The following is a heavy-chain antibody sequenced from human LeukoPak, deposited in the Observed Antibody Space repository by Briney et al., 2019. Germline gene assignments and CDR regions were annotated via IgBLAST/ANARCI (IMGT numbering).Heavy chain of an antibody. D-gene: IGHD3-22*01. CDR1: GGSISTYY. J-gene: IGHJ4*02. CDR2: IYTSGST. V-gene: IGHV4-4*07. Sequence: SETLSLTCTVSGGSISTYYWSWIRQPAGKGLEWIGRIYTSGSTNYNPSLMSRVTMSVDTSKNQFSLRLSSVTAADTAVYFCARGILRDYYDSSGFYHRGGVGYWGQGTLVTVSS. CDR3: ARGILRDYYDSSGFYHRGGVGY.